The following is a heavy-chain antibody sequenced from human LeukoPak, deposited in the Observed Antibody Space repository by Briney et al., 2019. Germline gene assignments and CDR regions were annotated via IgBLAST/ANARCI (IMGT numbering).Heavy chain of an antibody. CDR2: ISTTSGTT. J-gene: IGHJ6*03. V-gene: IGHV3-23*01. CDR1: GLTFSSYG. CDR3: ARVTVTLYYYYYYYMDV. Sequence: GGSLRLSCAASGLTFSSYGMSWVRQAPGRGLEWVSAISTTSGTTYYADSVRGRFTISRDNSRNTLYLQMNSLRAEDTAVYYCARVTVTLYYYYYYYMDVWGKGTTVTISS. D-gene: IGHD4-17*01.